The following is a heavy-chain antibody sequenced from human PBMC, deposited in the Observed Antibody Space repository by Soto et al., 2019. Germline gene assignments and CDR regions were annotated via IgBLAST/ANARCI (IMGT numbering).Heavy chain of an antibody. J-gene: IGHJ6*03. CDR1: GGSISSYY. Sequence: SETLSLTCTVSGGSISSYYWSWIRQPPGKGLEWIGYIYYSGSTNYNPSLKSRVTISVDTSKNQFSLKLSSVTAADTAVYYCARVSISGQSYYYYYYMDVWGKGTTVTVSS. V-gene: IGHV4-59*01. D-gene: IGHD6-19*01. CDR2: IYYSGST. CDR3: ARVSISGQSYYYYYYMDV.